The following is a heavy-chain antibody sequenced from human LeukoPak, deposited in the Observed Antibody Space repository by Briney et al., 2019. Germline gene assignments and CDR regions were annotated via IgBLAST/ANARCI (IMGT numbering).Heavy chain of an antibody. J-gene: IGHJ4*02. Sequence: PGGSLRFSCAASGFNVSSNYMSWVRQAPGKGLEWVSVIYRNGYTYYAASMEGRFTISRDTSKNTVFLQMNSLRAEDTAVYFCARDGYFDISGYYDYWGQGTLVTVSS. CDR1: GFNVSSNY. CDR2: IYRNGYT. V-gene: IGHV3-53*01. CDR3: ARDGYFDISGYYDY. D-gene: IGHD3-22*01.